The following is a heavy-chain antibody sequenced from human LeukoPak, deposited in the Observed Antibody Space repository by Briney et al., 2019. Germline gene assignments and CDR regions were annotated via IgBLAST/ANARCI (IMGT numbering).Heavy chain of an antibody. V-gene: IGHV1-46*01. Sequence: GASVKVSCKASGYTFTRHYMHWVRQAPGQGLEWMGVINPSGLWSSSAQKFQGRVTMTRDTSTSTAYMELRSLRSDDTAVYYCARHRLHRLYYDSSGYYHDAFDIWGQGTMVTVSS. J-gene: IGHJ3*02. CDR1: GYTFTRHY. CDR3: ARHRLHRLYYDSSGYYHDAFDI. D-gene: IGHD3-22*01. CDR2: INPSGLWS.